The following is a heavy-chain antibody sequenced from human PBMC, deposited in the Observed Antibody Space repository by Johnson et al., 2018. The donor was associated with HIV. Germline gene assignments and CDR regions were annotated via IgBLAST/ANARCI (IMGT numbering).Heavy chain of an antibody. V-gene: IGHV3-74*03. D-gene: IGHD5-24*01. J-gene: IGHJ3*02. CDR2: IQWNGGRT. Sequence: VQLVASGGGLVQPGGSLRLSCAASGFTFSSYWLHWVRQAPGKGLEWVSGIQWNGGRTPYADPVKGRFTISRDNAKNSLYLQMNSLRAEDTAVYDCAFPTGATTAFDIWGQGTMVTVSS. CDR1: GFTFSSYW. CDR3: AFPTGATTAFDI.